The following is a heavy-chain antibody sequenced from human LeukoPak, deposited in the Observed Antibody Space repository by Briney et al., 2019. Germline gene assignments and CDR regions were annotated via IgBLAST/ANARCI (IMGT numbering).Heavy chain of an antibody. D-gene: IGHD6-6*01. CDR1: GFTFSSYS. V-gene: IGHV3-21*01. J-gene: IGHJ5*02. Sequence: GGSLRLSCAASGFTFSSYSMNWVRQAPGKGLEWVSSISSSSSYIYYADSVKGRFTISRDNAKNSLYLQMNSLRAEDTAVYYCARDPGRAARPPWFDPWGQGTLVTVSS. CDR2: ISSSSSYI. CDR3: ARDPGRAARPPWFDP.